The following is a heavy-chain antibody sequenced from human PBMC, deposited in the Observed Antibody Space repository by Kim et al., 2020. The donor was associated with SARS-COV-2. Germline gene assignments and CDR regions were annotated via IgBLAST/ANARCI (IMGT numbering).Heavy chain of an antibody. CDR3: AKGLN. CDR2: IYYSGTT. Sequence: IYYSGTTNYNPSLKSRVTISIDTSKNQFSLKRSSVTAADTAVYYCAKGLNWGQGTLVTVSS. V-gene: IGHV4-39*01. J-gene: IGHJ4*02.